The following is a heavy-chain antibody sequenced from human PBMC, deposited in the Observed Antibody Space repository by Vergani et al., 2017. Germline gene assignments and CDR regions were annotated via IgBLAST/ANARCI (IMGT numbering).Heavy chain of an antibody. D-gene: IGHD2-2*02. Sequence: QVQLVQSGAEVKKPGASVKVSCQASGYTFTSYYIHWVRQAPGQGLEWMGIINPSGGSTNYAQKFQGRVPMTRDTSTSTVFMELSSLRSEDTAVYYCARGCGSTSCYKRGEDWFDPWGQGTLVTVSS. J-gene: IGHJ5*02. CDR1: GYTFTSYY. CDR3: ARGCGSTSCYKRGEDWFDP. V-gene: IGHV1-46*01. CDR2: INPSGGST.